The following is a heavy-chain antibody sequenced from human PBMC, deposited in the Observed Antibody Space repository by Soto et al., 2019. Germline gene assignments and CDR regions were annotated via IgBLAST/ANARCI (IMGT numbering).Heavy chain of an antibody. J-gene: IGHJ3*02. D-gene: IGHD1-26*01. CDR1: GYTFTSYD. CDR2: MNPNSGNT. V-gene: IGHV1-8*01. Sequence: QVQLVQSGAEVKKPGASVKVSCKTSGYTFTSYDISWVRQASGQGLEWMGWMNPNSGNTAYAQKFQGRVTMTRNTSISTAFMELSSLRSEDTAVYYCARERSSGAFDIWGQGTMVTVSS. CDR3: ARERSSGAFDI.